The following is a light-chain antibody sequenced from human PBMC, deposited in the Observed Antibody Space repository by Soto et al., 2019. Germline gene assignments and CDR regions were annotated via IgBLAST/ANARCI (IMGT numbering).Light chain of an antibody. CDR3: ATWADGLSSYV. Sequence: QSALTQPASVSGSPGQSITISCAGSISDVGSSNLVSWYQQHPGKVPKLIIYEGNRRPSGVSSRFSGSNSGKTASLTISGLQAEDEADCYCATWADGLSSYVFGTGTKVTVL. CDR2: EGN. V-gene: IGLV2-23*01. J-gene: IGLJ1*01. CDR1: ISDVGSSNL.